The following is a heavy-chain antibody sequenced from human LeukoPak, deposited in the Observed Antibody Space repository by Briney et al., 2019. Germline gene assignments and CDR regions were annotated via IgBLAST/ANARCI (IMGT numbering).Heavy chain of an antibody. D-gene: IGHD3-3*01. CDR3: AQRSGYYYDAFDI. CDR1: GFTFSSYA. V-gene: IGHV3-23*01. Sequence: GGSLRLSCAASGFTFSSYAMSWVRQAPGKGLEWVSAISGSGGSTYYADSVKGRFTISRDNSKNTLYLQMNSLRAEDTAVYYCAQRSGYYYDAFDIWGQGTMVTVSS. CDR2: ISGSGGST. J-gene: IGHJ3*02.